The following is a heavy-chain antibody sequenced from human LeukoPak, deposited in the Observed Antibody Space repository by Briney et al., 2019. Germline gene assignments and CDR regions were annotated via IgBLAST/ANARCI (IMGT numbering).Heavy chain of an antibody. CDR1: GGTFSSYA. V-gene: IGHV1-69*13. J-gene: IGHJ4*02. CDR2: IIPIFGTA. Sequence: SVKVSCKASGGTFSSYAISWVRQAPGQGLEWMGGIIPIFGTANYAQKFQGRVTITADESTSTANMELSSLRSEDTAVYYCAREDIRGYSYGAHWGDYWGQGTLVTVSS. CDR3: AREDIRGYSYGAHWGDY. D-gene: IGHD5-18*01.